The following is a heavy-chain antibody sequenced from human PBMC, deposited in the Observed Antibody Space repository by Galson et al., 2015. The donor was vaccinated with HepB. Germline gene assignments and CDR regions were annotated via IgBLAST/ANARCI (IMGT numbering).Heavy chain of an antibody. V-gene: IGHV3-7*01. J-gene: IGHJ3*01. CDR1: GFTFSSHW. Sequence: SLRLSCAASGFTFSSHWMSWVRQAPGKGLERVANINQDGNQKHYVDSVKGRFTISRDNARNSLYLQMNSLRAEDTAVYYCARDVAVAVLGSFDVWGQGTMVTVS. CDR3: ARDVAVAVLGSFDV. CDR2: INQDGNQK. D-gene: IGHD6-19*01.